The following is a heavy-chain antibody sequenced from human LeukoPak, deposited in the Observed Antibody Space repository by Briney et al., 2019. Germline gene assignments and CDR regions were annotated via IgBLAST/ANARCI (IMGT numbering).Heavy chain of an antibody. J-gene: IGHJ5*02. D-gene: IGHD2-15*01. CDR3: AREGPRYCSGGSCYRNNNWFDP. CDR1: GGSISSSSYY. CDR2: IYYSGST. Sequence: PSETLSLTCTVSGGSISSSSYYWGWIRQPPGKGLEWIGSIYYSGSTYYNPSLKSRVTISVDTSKNQFSLKLSSVTAADTAVYYCAREGPRYCSGGSCYRNNNWFDPWGQGTLVTVSS. V-gene: IGHV4-39*02.